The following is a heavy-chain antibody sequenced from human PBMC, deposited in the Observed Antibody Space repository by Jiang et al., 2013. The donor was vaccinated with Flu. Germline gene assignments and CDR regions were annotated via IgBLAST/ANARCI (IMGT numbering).Heavy chain of an antibody. J-gene: IGHJ2*01. CDR1: GGSVSSGSYY. Sequence: GGSVSSGSYYGAGSGSPRKGLEWIGYIYYSGSTNVQPSLKSRVTISVDTSKNQFSLKLSSVTAADTAVYYCARGIAVAGWYFDLWGRGTLVTVSS. CDR3: ARGIAVAGWYFDL. V-gene: IGHV4-61*01. CDR2: IYYSGST. D-gene: IGHD6-19*01.